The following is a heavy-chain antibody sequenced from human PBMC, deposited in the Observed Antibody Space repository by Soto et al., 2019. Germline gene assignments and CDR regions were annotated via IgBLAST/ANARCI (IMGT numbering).Heavy chain of an antibody. Sequence: GGSLRLSCAASGLTFSSYEMNWVRQAPGKGLEWVSYISSSGSTKYYADSVKGRFTISRDNAENSLYLQMNSLRAEDTAVYHCASRYCSSASCYLPFDPWGQGTLVTVSS. J-gene: IGHJ5*02. V-gene: IGHV3-48*03. D-gene: IGHD2-2*01. CDR3: ASRYCSSASCYLPFDP. CDR1: GLTFSSYE. CDR2: ISSSGSTK.